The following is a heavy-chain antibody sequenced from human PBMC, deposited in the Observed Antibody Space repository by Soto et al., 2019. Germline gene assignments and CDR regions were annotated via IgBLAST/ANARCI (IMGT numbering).Heavy chain of an antibody. J-gene: IGHJ4*02. D-gene: IGHD3-3*01. V-gene: IGHV4-30-4*01. Sequence: SETLSLTCTVSGDSISSGYFWSWIRQSPGKGLEWIGHTYNSGTTYNNPSLRSRGTISIDTSRNQFSLRLTSVTAADTAVYYCARGPSADKIDYWGQGTLVTVSS. CDR2: TYNSGTT. CDR3: ARGPSADKIDY. CDR1: GDSISSGYF.